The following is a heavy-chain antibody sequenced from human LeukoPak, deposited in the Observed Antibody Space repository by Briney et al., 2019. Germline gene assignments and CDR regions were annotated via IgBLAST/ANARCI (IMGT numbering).Heavy chain of an antibody. Sequence: SETLSLTCTVSGGSISSSGYYWSWIRQPPGKGLEWIGEINHSGSTNYNPSLKSRVTISVDTSKNQFSLKLSSVTAADTAVYYCARDLGTYSSSSRFDPWGQGTLVTVSS. J-gene: IGHJ5*02. D-gene: IGHD6-6*01. CDR1: GGSISSSGYY. V-gene: IGHV4-39*07. CDR2: INHSGST. CDR3: ARDLGTYSSSSRFDP.